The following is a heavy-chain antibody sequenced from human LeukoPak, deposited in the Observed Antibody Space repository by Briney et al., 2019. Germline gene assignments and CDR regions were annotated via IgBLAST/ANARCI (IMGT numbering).Heavy chain of an antibody. V-gene: IGHV4-59*01. CDR3: ATSGATTATTWGGNWFDP. CDR2: IYYSGST. J-gene: IGHJ5*02. Sequence: PSETLSLTCTVSGGSISSYYWSWIRQPPGKGLEWIGYIYYSGSTNYNTSLKSRVTFSVDTSKSQFSLKLSSVTAADTAVYYCATSGATTATTWGGNWFDPWGQGALVTVSS. D-gene: IGHD4-17*01. CDR1: GGSISSYY.